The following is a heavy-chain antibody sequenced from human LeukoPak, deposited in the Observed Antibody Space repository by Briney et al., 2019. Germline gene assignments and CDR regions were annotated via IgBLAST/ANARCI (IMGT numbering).Heavy chain of an antibody. CDR2: IDWDEDK. Sequence: SGPALVKPTPTLTLTCTFSGFSLSTRGMCVSWIRQPPGKALEWLARIDWDEDKYYSTSLKTRLTISKDTSKTQVVLTMTNMDPVDTATYYCARIEAVAGAYYFDYWGQGTLVTVSS. D-gene: IGHD6-19*01. J-gene: IGHJ4*02. V-gene: IGHV2-70*11. CDR3: ARIEAVAGAYYFDY. CDR1: GFSLSTRGMC.